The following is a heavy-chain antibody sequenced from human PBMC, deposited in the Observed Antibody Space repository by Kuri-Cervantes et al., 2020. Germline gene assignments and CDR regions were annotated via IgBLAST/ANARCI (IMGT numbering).Heavy chain of an antibody. CDR2: ISWNSGNI. D-gene: IGHD6-19*01. V-gene: IGHV3-9*01. Sequence: LSLTCAASGFIFGDFAMHWVRQVPGKGLEWVSGISWNSGNIDYADSVKGRFTISRDHAKNSLYLQMNSLRAEDTALYYCAKVSGYNSGWLDYWGRGTLVTVSS. CDR3: AKVSGYNSGWLDY. CDR1: GFIFGDFA. J-gene: IGHJ4*02.